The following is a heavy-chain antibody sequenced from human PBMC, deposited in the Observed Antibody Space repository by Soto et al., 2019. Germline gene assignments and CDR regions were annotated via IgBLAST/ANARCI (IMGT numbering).Heavy chain of an antibody. CDR3: ASHDYTNNYFDY. V-gene: IGHV4-30-4*01. J-gene: IGHJ4*02. CDR1: GGSISSGDYY. Sequence: PSETLSLTCTVSGGSISSGDYYWSWIRQPPGKGLEWIGYIYYSGSTYYNPSLKSRLTISLDTSKNQFSLKLSSVTAADTAVYYCASHDYTNNYFDYWGQGTLVTVSS. CDR2: IYYSGST. D-gene: IGHD4-4*01.